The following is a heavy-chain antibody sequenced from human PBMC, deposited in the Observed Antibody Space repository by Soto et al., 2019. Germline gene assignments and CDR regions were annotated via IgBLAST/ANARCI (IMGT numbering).Heavy chain of an antibody. V-gene: IGHV4-61*08. D-gene: IGHD2-2*02. CDR3: GRGDAINGFDS. J-gene: IGHJ5*01. CDR2: ISYSGSA. CDR1: DSSVSSVGFY. Sequence: NPSETLSLTCTVSDSSVSSVGFYWSWIRQPPGTGLEWIGHISYSGSAYYTPPLKSRVPISINTSENRFSLRLSSVTAGDSAVYYCGRGDAINGFDSWGQGTTVTVSS.